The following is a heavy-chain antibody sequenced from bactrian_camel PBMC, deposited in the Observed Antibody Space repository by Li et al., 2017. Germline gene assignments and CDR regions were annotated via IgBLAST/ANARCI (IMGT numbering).Heavy chain of an antibody. D-gene: IGHD1*01. V-gene: IGHV3S53*01. CDR1: GYTGSTAC. CDR2: LDLDGHR. J-gene: IGHJ4*01. Sequence: HVQLVESGGCSVQAGGSLRLSCAAPGYTGSTACLGWSRQAEGKEREEVARLDLDGHRNYVDSVKGRFTISKDNAKNTLYLEMNSLKPEDTGIYTCAVNYMGGVFPDVCWTRTYNFRGQG. CDR3: AVNYMGGVFPDVCWTRTYNF.